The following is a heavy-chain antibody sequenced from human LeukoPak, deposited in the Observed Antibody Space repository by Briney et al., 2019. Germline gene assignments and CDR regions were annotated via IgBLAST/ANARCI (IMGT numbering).Heavy chain of an antibody. D-gene: IGHD6-19*01. CDR2: TVGGGDGT. V-gene: IGHV3-23*01. Sequence: GGSLRLSCAASGFTFSSTSMSWVRQAPGKGLEWVAVTVGGGDGTYYADSVKGRFTISRDNSNNTLYLQMNSLRAEDTAVYYCARGGVPGSGWYHVFDYWGQGTLVTVSS. CDR3: ARGGVPGSGWYHVFDY. J-gene: IGHJ4*02. CDR1: GFTFSSTS.